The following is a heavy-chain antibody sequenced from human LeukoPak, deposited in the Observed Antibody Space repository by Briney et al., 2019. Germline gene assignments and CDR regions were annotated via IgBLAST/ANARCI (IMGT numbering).Heavy chain of an antibody. CDR2: ISGSGGST. CDR3: AKDRVPYCSGGSCYSADY. V-gene: IGHV3-23*01. D-gene: IGHD2-15*01. CDR1: GFTFSSYA. J-gene: IGHJ4*02. Sequence: PGGSLRLSCAASGFTFSSYAMSWVRQAPGKGLEWVSAISGSGGSTYYADPVKGRFTISRDNSKNTLYLQMNSLRAEDTAVYYCAKDRVPYCSGGSCYSADYWGQGTLVTVSS.